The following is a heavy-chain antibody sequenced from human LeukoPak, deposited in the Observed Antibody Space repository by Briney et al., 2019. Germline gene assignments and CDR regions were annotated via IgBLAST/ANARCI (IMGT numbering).Heavy chain of an antibody. Sequence: SETLSLTCTVSGGSIGSYYWSWIRQPPGKGLEWIGYIYYSGSTNYNPSLKSRVTISVDTSKNQFSLKLSSVTAADTAVYYCARGGPPYSSGWYGYFDYWGQGTLVTVSS. CDR2: IYYSGST. CDR1: GGSIGSYY. D-gene: IGHD6-19*01. CDR3: ARGGPPYSSGWYGYFDY. V-gene: IGHV4-59*12. J-gene: IGHJ4*02.